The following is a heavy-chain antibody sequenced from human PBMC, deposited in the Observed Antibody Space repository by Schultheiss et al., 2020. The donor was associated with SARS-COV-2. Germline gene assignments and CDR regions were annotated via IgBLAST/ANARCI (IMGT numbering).Heavy chain of an antibody. CDR3: ARDRRTIFGVVYYYYGMDV. J-gene: IGHJ6*02. CDR2: IIPIFGTA. CDR1: GGTFSSYA. D-gene: IGHD3-3*01. Sequence: SVKVSCKASGGTFSSYAISWVRQAPGQGLEWMGGIIPIFGTANYAQKFQGRVTITADESTSTAYMELSSLRSEDTAVYYCARDRRTIFGVVYYYYGMDVWGQGTTVTVSS. V-gene: IGHV1-69*13.